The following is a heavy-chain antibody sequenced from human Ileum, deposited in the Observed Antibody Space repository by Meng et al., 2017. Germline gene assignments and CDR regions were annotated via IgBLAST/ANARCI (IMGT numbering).Heavy chain of an antibody. CDR3: ASSTSGPELNY. Sequence: HLQLQEFGSGLVTSSQTPSLTCTVSGGSISSSAYSWTGTRQPPGKGLEWIGYIYQVGSTNYNPSLKSRVTIFVDTSKNQFSLKLTSVTAADTAVYYCASSTSGPELNYWGQGTLVTVSS. J-gene: IGHJ4*02. V-gene: IGHV4-30-2*01. CDR2: IYQVGST. D-gene: IGHD2/OR15-2a*01. CDR1: GGSISSSAYS.